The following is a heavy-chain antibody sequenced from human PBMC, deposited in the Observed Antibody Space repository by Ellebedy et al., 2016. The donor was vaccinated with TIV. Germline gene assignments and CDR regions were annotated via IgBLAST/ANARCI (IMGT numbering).Heavy chain of an antibody. D-gene: IGHD2-2*01. CDR2: IRSKANSYAT. CDR1: GFTFSGSA. J-gene: IGHJ6*03. CDR3: TSIVVVPAAIRDYMDV. Sequence: GESLKISXAASGFTFSGSAMHWVRQASGKGLEWVGRIRSKANSYATAYAASVKGRFTISRDDSKNTAYLQMNSLKTEDTAVYYCTSIVVVPAAIRDYMDVWGKGTTVTVSS. V-gene: IGHV3-73*01.